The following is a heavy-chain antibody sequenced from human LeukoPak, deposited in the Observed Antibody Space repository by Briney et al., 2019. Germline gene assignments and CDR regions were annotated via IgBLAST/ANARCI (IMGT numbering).Heavy chain of an antibody. Sequence: GGSLRLSCAASGFTFSSYSMYWVRQAPGKGLEWVSYISSSSSTIYYADSVKGRFTISRDNAKNSLYLQMNSLRAEDTAVYYCAKSSYYDSSGYYREYYFDYWGQGTLVTVSS. D-gene: IGHD3-22*01. CDR2: ISSSSSTI. CDR3: AKSSYYDSSGYYREYYFDY. V-gene: IGHV3-48*01. J-gene: IGHJ4*02. CDR1: GFTFSSYS.